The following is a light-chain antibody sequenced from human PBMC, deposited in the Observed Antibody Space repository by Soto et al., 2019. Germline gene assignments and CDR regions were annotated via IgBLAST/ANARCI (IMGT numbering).Light chain of an antibody. J-gene: IGKJ4*01. CDR3: EKYNCAPLA. CDR1: EAIGLD. V-gene: IGKV1-27*01. Sequence: GDRVTITCRASEAIGLDLAWFQQKPVNVPKLLIYAASTLQSGVPSRFSGSGSGTDFTLTISTLQPGDVASYDCEKYNCAPLAFGGGTKVEIK. CDR2: AAS.